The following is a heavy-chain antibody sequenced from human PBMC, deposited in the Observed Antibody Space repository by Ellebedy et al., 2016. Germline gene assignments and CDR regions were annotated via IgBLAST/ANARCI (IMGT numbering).Heavy chain of an antibody. Sequence: SETLSLTCTVSGGSISSYYWSWIRQPPGKGLEWIGYIYYSGSTNYNPSLKSRVTISVDTSKNQFSLKLSSVTAADTAVYYCARGDEESFDAFDIWGQGTMVTVSS. J-gene: IGHJ3*02. CDR2: IYYSGST. D-gene: IGHD3-10*01. CDR3: ARGDEESFDAFDI. CDR1: GGSISSYY. V-gene: IGHV4-59*08.